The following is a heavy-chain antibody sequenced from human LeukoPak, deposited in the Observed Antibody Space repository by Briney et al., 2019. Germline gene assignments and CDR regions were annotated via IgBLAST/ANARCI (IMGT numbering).Heavy chain of an antibody. V-gene: IGHV4-34*01. D-gene: IGHD1-26*01. CDR1: GGSLSSYC. CDR2: INQSGST. CDR3: ARGGIVGATSHAFDI. Sequence: PSASLSLTCAVYGGSLSSYCWSWIRQPPGKGLEWMGEINQSGSTNYNPSLKSRVTISVDTSKNQFSLKLSSVTAADTAVYYCARGGIVGATSHAFDIWREGTMLTVSS. J-gene: IGHJ3*02.